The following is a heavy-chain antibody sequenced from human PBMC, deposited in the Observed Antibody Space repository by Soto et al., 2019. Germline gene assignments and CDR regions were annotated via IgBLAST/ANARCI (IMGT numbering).Heavy chain of an antibody. Sequence: QITLKESGPTLMKPTQTLTLTCSYSGFSLSTSEVGVGWIRQPPGKALEWLALIYWNDDARYSPSLKSRLTITKDTSKNQVVLTMTNMDPVDTATYYCTHDGKLGYRRYDRFDYWGQGTLVTVSS. D-gene: IGHD5-12*01. V-gene: IGHV2-5*01. J-gene: IGHJ4*02. CDR3: THDGKLGYRRYDRFDY. CDR1: GFSLSTSEVG. CDR2: IYWNDDA.